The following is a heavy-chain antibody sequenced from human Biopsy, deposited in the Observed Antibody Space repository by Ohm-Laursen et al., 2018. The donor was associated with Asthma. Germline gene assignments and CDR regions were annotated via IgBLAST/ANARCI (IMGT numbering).Heavy chain of an antibody. J-gene: IGHJ3*01. Sequence: GASVKVSCKASGYNFISFAIHWVRQAPGQRLEWMGWANTGNGDTKYSQKSQGRVTITRDTSASTAYMELRSLRSEDTATYYCARTYYDFLTGQVKDVFGVWGQGTMVTVSS. CDR2: ANTGNGDT. D-gene: IGHD3-9*01. CDR3: ARTYYDFLTGQVKDVFGV. CDR1: GYNFISFA. V-gene: IGHV1-3*04.